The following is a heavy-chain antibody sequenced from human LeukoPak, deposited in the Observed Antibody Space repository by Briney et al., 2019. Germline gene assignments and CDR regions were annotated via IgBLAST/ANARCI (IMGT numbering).Heavy chain of an antibody. D-gene: IGHD2-15*01. CDR1: GGSFSGYY. CDR2: IHYSGSA. J-gene: IGHJ4*02. V-gene: IGHV4-34*01. Sequence: KPSETLSLTCAVYGGSFSGYYWSWIRQSPGKGLEWIAEIHYSGSASYNPSLKSRVTISGDPSKNQVSLRVTSVTAADTAEYYCARGILSGYYFGSWGQGSLVTVSS. CDR3: ARGILSGYYFGS.